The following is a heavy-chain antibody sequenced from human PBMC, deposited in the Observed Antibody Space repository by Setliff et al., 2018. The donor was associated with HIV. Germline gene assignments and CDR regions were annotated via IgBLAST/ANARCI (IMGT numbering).Heavy chain of an antibody. D-gene: IGHD3-3*01. CDR2: ISFSGTT. V-gene: IGHV4-34*01. CDR3: VRGGGEHYDFLSGHYKPWGDF. CDR1: GGPLSGYF. Sequence: SETLSLTCAVSGGPLSGYFWSWIRQSPGKGLEWIGEISFSGTTNYNPSLKSRVTISIDTSKEWFSLQLTSVTCADTATYYCVRGGGEHYDFLSGHYKPWGDFGGQGTRVTVSS. J-gene: IGHJ4*02.